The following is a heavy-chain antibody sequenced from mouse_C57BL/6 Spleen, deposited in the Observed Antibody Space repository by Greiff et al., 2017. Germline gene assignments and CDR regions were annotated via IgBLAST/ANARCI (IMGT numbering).Heavy chain of an antibody. CDR3: AIQGSNYWFAY. CDR1: GFSLTCFG. V-gene: IGHV2-3*01. D-gene: IGHD2-5*01. J-gene: IGHJ3*01. CDR2: LWGDGST. Sequence: VQLQQSGPGLVAPSQSLSITCTVSGFSLTCFGVSWVRQPPGKGLEWLGVLWGDGSTNYHSALLSSLSISKDNSMSQVFFNLTSLQTDYTSTYYYAIQGSNYWFAYWGQGTLGTVSA.